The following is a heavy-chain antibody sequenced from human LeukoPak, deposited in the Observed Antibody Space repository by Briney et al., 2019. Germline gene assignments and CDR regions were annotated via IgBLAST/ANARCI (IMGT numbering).Heavy chain of an antibody. CDR1: GYSFTSYW. Sequence: GESLKISCKGSGYSFTSYWIGWVRQATGQGLEWMAWMNPNSGNTGYAQKFQGRVTMTRNTSISTAYMELSSLRSDDTAVYYCARGMASDYWGQGTLVTVSS. V-gene: IGHV1-8*02. J-gene: IGHJ4*02. CDR3: ARGMASDY. CDR2: MNPNSGNT. D-gene: IGHD5-24*01.